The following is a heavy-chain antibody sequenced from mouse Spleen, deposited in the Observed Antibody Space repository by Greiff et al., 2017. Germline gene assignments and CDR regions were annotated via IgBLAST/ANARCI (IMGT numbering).Heavy chain of an antibody. CDR2: IDPETGGT. J-gene: IGHJ3*01. CDR3: TAYYGSSYECFAY. Sequence: QVQLQQSGAELVRPGASVTLSCKASGYTFTDYEMPWVKQTPVHGLEWIGAIDPETGGTAYNQKFKGKAILTADKSSSTAYMELRSLTSEDSAVYYCTAYYGSSYECFAYWGQGTLVTVSA. CDR1: GYTFTDYE. V-gene: IGHV1-15*01. D-gene: IGHD1-1*01.